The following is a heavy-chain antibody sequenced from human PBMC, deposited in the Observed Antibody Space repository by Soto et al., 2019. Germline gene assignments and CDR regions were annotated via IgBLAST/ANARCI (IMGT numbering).Heavy chain of an antibody. J-gene: IGHJ6*03. CDR3: VRLRNHYFMDV. Sequence: QVQLQESGPGLVKPSETLSLTCSVSGGSISGLYWSWVRQPPGRGLEWIGWIYYSGTTNYNPSLKSRVTMSVDTSKNQFSLKLSSVTAADTAIYYCVRLRNHYFMDVWGRGTTVAVSS. CDR2: IYYSGTT. D-gene: IGHD1-1*01. V-gene: IGHV4-59*08. CDR1: GGSISGLY.